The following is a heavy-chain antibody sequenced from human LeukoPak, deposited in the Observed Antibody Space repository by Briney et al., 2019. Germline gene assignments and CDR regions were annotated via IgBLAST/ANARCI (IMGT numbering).Heavy chain of an antibody. CDR3: ARIRGDAFDI. CDR1: GFTFSSYA. V-gene: IGHV3-30-3*01. Sequence: GRSLRLSCAASGFTFSSYAMHWVRQAPGKRLEWVAVISYDGSNKYYADSVRGRFTISRDNSKNTLYLQMNSLRAEDTAVYYCARIRGDAFDIWGQGTMVTVSS. D-gene: IGHD3-10*01. J-gene: IGHJ3*02. CDR2: ISYDGSNK.